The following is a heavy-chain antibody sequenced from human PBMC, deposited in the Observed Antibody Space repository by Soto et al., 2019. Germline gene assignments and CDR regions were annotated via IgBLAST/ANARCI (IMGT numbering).Heavy chain of an antibody. D-gene: IGHD3-10*01. CDR1: GFTCSSYW. V-gene: IGHV3-7*05. Sequence: GGSLRLSCAASGFTCSSYWMSWVRQAPGKGLEWVANIKQDGSEKYYVDSVEGRFTISRDNAKNSLYLQMNSLRAEDTAVYYCARDWAYGSGPSGFEPWGQGTLVTVSS. J-gene: IGHJ5*02. CDR2: IKQDGSEK. CDR3: ARDWAYGSGPSGFEP.